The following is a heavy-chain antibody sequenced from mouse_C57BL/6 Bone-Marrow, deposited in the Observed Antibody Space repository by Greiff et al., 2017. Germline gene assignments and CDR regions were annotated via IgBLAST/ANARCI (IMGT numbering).Heavy chain of an antibody. Sequence: VQLQESGPGLAKPSQTLSLTCSVSGYSITSDYWNWIRKFPGNNLEYMGYISYSGSTYYNPSPKNGISITRDTSKNQYYLQLNSVTTEDKATYYYARSLLPDAMDYWGQGTSVTVSS. CDR1: GYSITSDY. CDR3: ARSLLPDAMDY. CDR2: ISYSGST. D-gene: IGHD1-1*01. V-gene: IGHV3-8*01. J-gene: IGHJ4*01.